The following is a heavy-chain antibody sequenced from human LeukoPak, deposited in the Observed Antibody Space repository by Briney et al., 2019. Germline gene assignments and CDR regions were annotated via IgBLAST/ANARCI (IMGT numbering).Heavy chain of an antibody. CDR2: INPNSGGT. V-gene: IGHV1-2*02. CDR1: GYTFIGYY. CDR3: ARARYCSSTSCSLDP. Sequence: GASVKVSCKASGYTFIGYYMHWVRQAPGQGLEWMGWINPNSGGTNYAQKFQGRVTMTRDTSISTAYMELSRLRSDDTAVYYCARARYCSSTSCSLDPWGQGTLVTVSS. D-gene: IGHD2-2*01. J-gene: IGHJ5*02.